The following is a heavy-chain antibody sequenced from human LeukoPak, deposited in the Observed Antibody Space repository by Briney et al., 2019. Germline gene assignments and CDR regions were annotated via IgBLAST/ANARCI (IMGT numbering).Heavy chain of an antibody. CDR1: GGSISSYY. J-gene: IGHJ4*02. CDR2: IYYSGST. Sequence: SETLSLTCTVSGGSISSYYWSWIRQPPGEGLEWIGYIYYSGSTNYNPSLKSRVTISVDTSKNQFSLKLSSVTAADTSVYYCASRLGYDFWSGYFDYWGQGTLVTVSS. CDR3: ASRLGYDFWSGYFDY. V-gene: IGHV4-59*01. D-gene: IGHD3-3*01.